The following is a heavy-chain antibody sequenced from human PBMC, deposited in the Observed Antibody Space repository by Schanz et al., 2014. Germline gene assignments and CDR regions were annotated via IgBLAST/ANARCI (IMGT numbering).Heavy chain of an antibody. CDR3: ARGYGDSPTDF. D-gene: IGHD4-17*01. J-gene: IGHJ4*02. Sequence: QVQLVQSGAEVKKPGSSVKVSCKLSGGTFSSYTISWMRQAPGQGLEWMGKIIPVLNIATYAQRFQGRVSITADTSTNTAYMELSSLTSEDTAVYYCARGYGDSPTDFSGQGTLVAVSS. CDR1: GGTFSSYT. V-gene: IGHV1-69*02. CDR2: IIPVLNIA.